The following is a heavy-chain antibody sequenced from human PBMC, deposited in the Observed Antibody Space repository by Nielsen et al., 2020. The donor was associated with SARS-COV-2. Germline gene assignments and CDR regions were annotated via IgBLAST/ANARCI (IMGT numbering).Heavy chain of an antibody. D-gene: IGHD3-9*01. CDR1: GGSFSGYY. Sequence: SQTLSLTCAVYGGSFSGYYWSWIRQPPGKGLEWIGEINHSGSTNYNPSLKSRVTISVDTSKNQFSLKLSSVTAADTAVYYCARCGLRYFDWLLFGPDAFDIWGQGTMVTVSS. CDR3: ARCGLRYFDWLLFGPDAFDI. V-gene: IGHV4-34*01. J-gene: IGHJ3*02. CDR2: INHSGST.